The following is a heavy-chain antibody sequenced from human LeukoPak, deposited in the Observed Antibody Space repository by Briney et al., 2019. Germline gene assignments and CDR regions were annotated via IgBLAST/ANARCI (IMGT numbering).Heavy chain of an antibody. CDR1: GFTFSSYA. J-gene: IGHJ6*03. CDR3: AKGGIGQFRPHYYYYMDV. V-gene: IGHV3-23*01. CDR2: ISGSGGST. Sequence: GGSLRLSCAASGFTFSSYAMSWVRQAPGKGLEWVSAISGSGGSTYYADSVKGRFTISRDNSENTLYLQMNSLRAEDTAVYYCAKGGIGQFRPHYYYYMDVWGKGTTVTVSS. D-gene: IGHD1-1*01.